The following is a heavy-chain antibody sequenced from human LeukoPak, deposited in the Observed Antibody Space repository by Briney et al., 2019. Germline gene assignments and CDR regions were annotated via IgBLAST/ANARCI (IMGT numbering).Heavy chain of an antibody. D-gene: IGHD3-22*01. CDR1: GYTFTSYD. CDR2: MNPNSGNT. Sequence: ASVKVSCKASGYTFTSYDINWVRQATGQGLEWMGWMNPNSGNTGYAQKFQGRVTMTRNTSISTAYMELSSLRSEDTAVYFCAKRGVVIRVILVGFHKEAYYFDSWGQGVLVTVSS. J-gene: IGHJ4*02. CDR3: AKRGVVIRVILVGFHKEAYYFDS. V-gene: IGHV1-8*01.